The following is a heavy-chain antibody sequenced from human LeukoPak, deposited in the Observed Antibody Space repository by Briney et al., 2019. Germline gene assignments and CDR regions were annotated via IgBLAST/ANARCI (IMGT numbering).Heavy chain of an antibody. J-gene: IGHJ4*02. V-gene: IGHV3-11*04. CDR1: GFTFSDYY. Sequence: GGSLRLSCVASGFTFSDYYMSWIRQAPGKGLEWVSYISSSGRTIYGADSVKGRFTISRDNAKNSLYLQMNSLRAEDTAVYYCARDDPGIAAIQDYWGQGTLVTVSS. D-gene: IGHD6-13*01. CDR3: ARDDPGIAAIQDY. CDR2: ISSSGRTI.